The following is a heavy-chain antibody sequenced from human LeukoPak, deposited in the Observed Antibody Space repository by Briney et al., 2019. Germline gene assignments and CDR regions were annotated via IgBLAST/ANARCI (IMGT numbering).Heavy chain of an antibody. CDR2: ISSSGSTI. CDR1: GFTFSSYE. Sequence: PGGSLRLSCAASGFTFSSYEMNWVRQAPGKGLEWVSYISSSGSTIYYADSVKGRFTISRDNAKNSLYLQMNSLRAEDTAVYYCARGYYYDSSGYYIYWGQGTLVTVSS. V-gene: IGHV3-48*03. J-gene: IGHJ4*02. D-gene: IGHD3-22*01. CDR3: ARGYYYDSSGYYIY.